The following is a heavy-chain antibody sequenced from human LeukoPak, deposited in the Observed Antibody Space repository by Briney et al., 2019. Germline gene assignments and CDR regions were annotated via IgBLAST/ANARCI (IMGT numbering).Heavy chain of an antibody. CDR3: ARHSRPGYGDYENAFDI. CDR2: IAHDGTR. D-gene: IGHD5-12*01. CDR1: GGSIDMTNY. J-gene: IGHJ3*02. V-gene: IGHV4-4*02. Sequence: SGTLSLTCGVSGGSIDMTNYWSWGRQAPGKGLEWIGEIAHDGTRNYNASLRRRVAMSLDRANNKFSLSLTSVTAADTAVYYCARHSRPGYGDYENAFDIWGQGTMVTVSS.